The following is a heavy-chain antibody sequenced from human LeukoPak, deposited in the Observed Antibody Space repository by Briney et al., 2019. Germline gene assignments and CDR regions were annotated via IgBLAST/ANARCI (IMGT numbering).Heavy chain of an antibody. CDR1: GGSISSYY. CDR3: ARELSYIAAAGTPDAFDI. V-gene: IGHV4-59*01. J-gene: IGHJ3*02. D-gene: IGHD6-13*01. Sequence: SETLSLTCTVSGGSISSYYWSWIRQPPGKGLEWIGYIYYSGSTNYNPSLKSRVTISVDTSKNQFSLKLSSVTAADTAVYYCARELSYIAAAGTPDAFDIWGQGTMVTVSS. CDR2: IYYSGST.